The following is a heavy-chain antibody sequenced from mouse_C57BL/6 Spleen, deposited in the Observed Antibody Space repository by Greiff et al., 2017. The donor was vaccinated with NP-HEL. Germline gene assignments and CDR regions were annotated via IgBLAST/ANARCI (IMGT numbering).Heavy chain of an antibody. Sequence: VQLKESGPVLVKPGASVKMSCKASGYTFTDYYMNWVKQSHGKSLEWIGVINPYNGGTSYNQKFKGKATLTVDKSSSTAYMELNSLTSEDSAVYYCARDYYKWFAYWGQGTLVTVSA. CDR2: INPYNGGT. V-gene: IGHV1-19*01. CDR1: GYTFTDYY. D-gene: IGHD2-12*01. J-gene: IGHJ3*01. CDR3: ARDYYKWFAY.